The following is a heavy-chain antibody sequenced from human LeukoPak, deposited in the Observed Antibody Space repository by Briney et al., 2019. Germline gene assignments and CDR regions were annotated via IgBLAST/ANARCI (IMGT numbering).Heavy chain of an antibody. CDR2: IGTAGDT. Sequence: GRSLRLSCAASGFTFSSYGMHWVRQATGKGLEWVSAIGTAGDTYYPGSVKGRFTISRENAKNSLYLQMNSLRAGDTAVYYCAGAPTYYYGSGSPPGWYFDLWGRGTLVTVSS. V-gene: IGHV3-13*01. J-gene: IGHJ2*01. D-gene: IGHD3-10*01. CDR1: GFTFSSYG. CDR3: AGAPTYYYGSGSPPGWYFDL.